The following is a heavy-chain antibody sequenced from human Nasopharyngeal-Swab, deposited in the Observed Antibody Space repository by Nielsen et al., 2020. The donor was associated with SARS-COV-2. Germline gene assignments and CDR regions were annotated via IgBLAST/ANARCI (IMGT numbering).Heavy chain of an antibody. CDR3: ARSGDSNYRRPPYYYYYMDV. V-gene: IGHV1-69*06. Sequence: WLRHAPGQRLEWMGGIIPIFGTANYAQKFQGRVTITADKSTSTAYMELSSLRSEDTAVYYCARSGDSNYRRPPYYYYYMDVWGKGTTVTVSS. CDR2: IIPIFGTA. J-gene: IGHJ6*03. D-gene: IGHD6-13*01.